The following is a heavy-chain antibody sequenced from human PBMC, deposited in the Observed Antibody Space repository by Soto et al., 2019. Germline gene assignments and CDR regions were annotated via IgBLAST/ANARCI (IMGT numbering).Heavy chain of an antibody. CDR2: ISYDGRNK. J-gene: IGHJ4*02. CDR3: TLLAVYKDRVIDS. D-gene: IGHD1-20*01. V-gene: IGHV3-30*03. Sequence: QVQLVESGGGVVQPGRSLRLSCAASGFTFSSYGMHWVRQAPGKGLEWVAVISYDGRNKFYADSVKGRFTISRDNSKNTLFLQMNSLRAEDTAVYYCTLLAVYKDRVIDSWGQGTLVTVSS. CDR1: GFTFSSYG.